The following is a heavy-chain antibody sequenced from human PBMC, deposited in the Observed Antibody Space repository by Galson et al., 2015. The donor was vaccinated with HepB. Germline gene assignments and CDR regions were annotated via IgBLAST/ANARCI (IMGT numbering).Heavy chain of an antibody. J-gene: IGHJ3*02. CDR1: GYTFTSYA. D-gene: IGHD3-3*01. Sequence: VKVSCKASGYTFTSYAIHWVRQAPGQRLEWMGWINAGNGDTKYSQQFQGRVTITRDTSATTAYMELSSLTSEDTAVFHCARTIFGVVSDGFDIWGQGTMVTVSP. V-gene: IGHV1-3*01. CDR2: INAGNGDT. CDR3: ARTIFGVVSDGFDI.